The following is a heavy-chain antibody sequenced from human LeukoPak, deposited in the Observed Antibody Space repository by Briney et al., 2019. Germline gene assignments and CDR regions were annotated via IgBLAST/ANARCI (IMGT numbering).Heavy chain of an antibody. CDR3: AKEYQLSIYYYYCMDV. CDR2: ISGSGGST. CDR1: GVTFTSYG. Sequence: PGGSLRLSCAASGVTFTSYGMNWVRQAPGKGLEWVSGISGSGGSTYYAYSVKGRFIISRENSKNTLYLQMNSLRAEDTAVYYCAKEYQLSIYYYYCMDVWGPGTTVTISS. D-gene: IGHD2-2*01. J-gene: IGHJ6*02. V-gene: IGHV3-23*01.